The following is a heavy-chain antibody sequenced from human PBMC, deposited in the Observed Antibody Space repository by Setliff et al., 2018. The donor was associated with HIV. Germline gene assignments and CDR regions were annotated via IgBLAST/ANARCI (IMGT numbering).Heavy chain of an antibody. CDR3: ARLRLFSSALDY. Sequence: GGSLRLSCAASGFTVSTYYMSWVRQTPGEGLEWVSTIYSDGTTYHADSVKGRFTLSRDNSKNTLFLQMNSLRPEDTAVFYCARLRLFSSALDYWGQGTLVTVSS. CDR1: GFTVSTYY. D-gene: IGHD2-2*01. CDR2: IYSDGTT. J-gene: IGHJ4*02. V-gene: IGHV3-66*02.